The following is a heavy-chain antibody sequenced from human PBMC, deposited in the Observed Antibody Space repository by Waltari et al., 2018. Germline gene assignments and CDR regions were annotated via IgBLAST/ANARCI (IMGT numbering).Heavy chain of an antibody. Sequence: EVQLLESGGGLVQPGGSLRLSCAASGFTFSSYAMSWVRQAPGKGLECVSAISGSGGSTYYADSVKGRFTISRDNSKNTLYLQMNSLRAEDTAVYYCTIIIAAAGTGGDYWGQGTLVTVSS. CDR2: ISGSGGST. V-gene: IGHV3-23*01. D-gene: IGHD6-13*01. CDR1: GFTFSSYA. J-gene: IGHJ4*02. CDR3: TIIIAAAGTGGDY.